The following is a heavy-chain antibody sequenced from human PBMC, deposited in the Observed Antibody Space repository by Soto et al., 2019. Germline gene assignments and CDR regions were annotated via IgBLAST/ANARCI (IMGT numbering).Heavy chain of an antibody. J-gene: IGHJ4*02. CDR3: SKGRLSFDF. Sequence: GGSLRLSCAASGFIFSNYAMNWVRQAPGKGLEWVSFVSANADGTFYADSVKGRFSISRDNSKNTLYLQMNNLRAEDAAIYYCSKGRLSFDFWGQGTLVTVSS. CDR1: GFIFSNYA. V-gene: IGHV3-23*01. CDR2: VSANADGT.